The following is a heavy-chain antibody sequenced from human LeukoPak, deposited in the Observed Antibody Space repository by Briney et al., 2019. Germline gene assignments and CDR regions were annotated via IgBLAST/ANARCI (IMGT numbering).Heavy chain of an antibody. D-gene: IGHD2-21*02. J-gene: IGHJ3*01. CDR3: AKDKGDCGGDCRTGAFDV. Sequence: PGGSLRLSCAASGFTLSSYWIHWVRQAPGKGLEWVATTSTSVSGTYYADSVRGRFTISRDNSKSTLSLQINSLRVDDTAQYYCAKDKGDCGGDCRTGAFDVWGQGTMVTVSS. V-gene: IGHV3-21*04. CDR1: GFTLSSYW. CDR2: TSTSVSGT.